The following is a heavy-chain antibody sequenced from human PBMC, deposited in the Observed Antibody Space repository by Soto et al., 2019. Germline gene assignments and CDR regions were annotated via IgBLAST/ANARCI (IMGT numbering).Heavy chain of an antibody. V-gene: IGHV1-2*04. CDR1: GYTFAGYY. Sequence: ASVKVSCKASGYTFAGYYMHWVRQAPGQGLEWMGWINPNSGGTNYAQKFQGWVTMTRDTSISTAYMELSSLRSDDTAVYYCARDNGWLIDSSGSHPYYYYYGMDVWGQGTTVTVSS. CDR2: INPNSGGT. D-gene: IGHD3-22*01. CDR3: ARDNGWLIDSSGSHPYYYYYGMDV. J-gene: IGHJ6*02.